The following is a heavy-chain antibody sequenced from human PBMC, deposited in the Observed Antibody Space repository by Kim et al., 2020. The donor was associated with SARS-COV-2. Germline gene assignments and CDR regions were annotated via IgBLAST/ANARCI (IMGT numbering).Heavy chain of an antibody. V-gene: IGHV4-39*01. Sequence: KSRVTISVDTSKNQFSLKLSSVTAADTAVYYCARLFWGYYDSSGYGAFDYWGQGTLVTVSS. J-gene: IGHJ4*02. D-gene: IGHD3-22*01. CDR3: ARLFWGYYDSSGYGAFDY.